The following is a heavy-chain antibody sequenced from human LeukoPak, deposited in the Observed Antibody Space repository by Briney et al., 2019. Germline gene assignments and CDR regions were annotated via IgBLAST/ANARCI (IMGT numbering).Heavy chain of an antibody. J-gene: IGHJ4*02. CDR1: GFTFSDYY. CDR2: ISSSGSTI. V-gene: IGHV3-11*01. D-gene: IGHD2-8*01. CDR3: AKDQRCESPHYLDS. Sequence: GGPLRLSCAASGFTFSDYYMSWTRQAPGKALEWVSYISSSGSTIYNAASVKGRFTISRANSKNTLYIQMNSLRDEDTAVYYCAKDQRCESPHYLDSWGQGTLVTVSS.